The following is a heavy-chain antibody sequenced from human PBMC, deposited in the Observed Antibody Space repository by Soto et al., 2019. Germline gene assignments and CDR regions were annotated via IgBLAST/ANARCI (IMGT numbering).Heavy chain of an antibody. Sequence: SETLSLTCTVSGGSISSGGYYWSWIRQHPGKGLEWIGYIYYSGSTYYNPSLKSRVTISVDTSKNQFSLKLSSVTAADTAVYYCARDKRGEQLWSKVYYFDYWGQGTLVTVSS. CDR3: ARDKRGEQLWSKVYYFDY. V-gene: IGHV4-31*03. CDR2: IYYSGST. CDR1: GGSISSGGYY. J-gene: IGHJ4*02. D-gene: IGHD5-18*01.